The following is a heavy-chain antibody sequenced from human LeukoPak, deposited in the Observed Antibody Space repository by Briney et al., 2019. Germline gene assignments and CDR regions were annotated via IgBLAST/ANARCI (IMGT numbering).Heavy chain of an antibody. CDR1: GFTFSNSW. V-gene: IGHV3-7*01. CDR2: IRQDGSEK. CDR3: ARGHFGMDV. Sequence: GGSLRLSCEGSGFTFSNSWLTWVRQGPGGGPEWVANIRQDGSEKNYVDSVKGRFTISRDNAKSSLYLQMNSLRAEDTAVYYCARGHFGMDVWGQGTTVTVSS. J-gene: IGHJ6*02.